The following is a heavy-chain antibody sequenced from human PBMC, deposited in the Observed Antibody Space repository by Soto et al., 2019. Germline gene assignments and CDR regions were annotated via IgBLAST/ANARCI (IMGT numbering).Heavy chain of an antibody. V-gene: IGHV2-5*02. D-gene: IGHD3-9*01. CDR2: IYWDDDK. CDR1: GFSLSTSGVG. Sequence: QITLKESGPTLVKPTQTLTLTCTFSGFSLSTSGVGVGWIRQPPGKALEWLALIYWDDDKRYSPSLKSRLTITKDTAKNQLVLTMTNMDPVDTATYSCAHSYYDIFTGYYSRGDFDYWGQGTLVTVSS. CDR3: AHSYYDIFTGYYSRGDFDY. J-gene: IGHJ4*02.